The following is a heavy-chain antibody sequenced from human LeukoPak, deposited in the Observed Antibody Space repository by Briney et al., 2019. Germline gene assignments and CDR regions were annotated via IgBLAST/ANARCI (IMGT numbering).Heavy chain of an antibody. Sequence: PGGSLRLSCAASGFAFSSYWMSWVHLAPGKGLEWVANIKQDGSEKYYVDSVQGRFTISRDNAKNSLYLQMNSLRAEDTAVYYCARSTRRGHYYGSLYYFAYWGQGTLVTVSS. J-gene: IGHJ4*02. CDR3: ARSTRRGHYYGSLYYFAY. V-gene: IGHV3-7*01. CDR1: GFAFSSYW. CDR2: IKQDGSEK. D-gene: IGHD3-10*01.